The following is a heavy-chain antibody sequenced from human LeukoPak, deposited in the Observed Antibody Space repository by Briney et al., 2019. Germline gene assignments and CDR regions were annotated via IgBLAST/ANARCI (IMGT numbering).Heavy chain of an antibody. CDR1: GYTFTSYY. CDR2: INPSDGST. CDR3: ARGGNFPGSRRWLLPPRYFDY. V-gene: IGHV1-46*01. J-gene: IGHJ4*02. D-gene: IGHD6-13*01. Sequence: ASVKVSCKASGYTFTSYYIHWVRQAPGQGIEWMGRINPSDGSTSYARTFQGRVTMTSDASTSTDCMELSRLRSEDTAVCYCARGGNFPGSRRWLLPPRYFDYWGQGSLVTVSS.